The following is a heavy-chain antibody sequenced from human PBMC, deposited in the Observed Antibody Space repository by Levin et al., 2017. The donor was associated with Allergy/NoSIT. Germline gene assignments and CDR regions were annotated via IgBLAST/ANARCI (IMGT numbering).Heavy chain of an antibody. CDR2: IYFIGNA. D-gene: IGHD3-16*01. Sequence: SQTLSLTCNVSGGSVTSGAYHWGWIRQPPGKGLEWIGSIYFIGNAHYNSFLSSRVSISVDASKNQFSLQLSAVTAADTAVYYCVGHWGESYYYMDVWGKGTPVTVSS. CDR1: GGSVTSGAYH. CDR3: VGHWGESYYYMDV. J-gene: IGHJ6*03. V-gene: IGHV4-39*01.